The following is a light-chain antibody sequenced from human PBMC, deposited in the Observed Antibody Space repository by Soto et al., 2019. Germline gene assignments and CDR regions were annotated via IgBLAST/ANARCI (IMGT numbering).Light chain of an antibody. V-gene: IGLV1-40*01. CDR2: GNS. Sequence: QSVLTQPPSVSGAPGQRVTISCTGSSSNIGAGYDVHWYQQRPGTAPRLLIYGNSNRPSGVPDRFSGSKSGTSASLAITGLQAEDEAEYCCQSYYSSRSGVVFGGGTKLTVL. J-gene: IGLJ2*01. CDR1: SSNIGAGYD. CDR3: QSYYSSRSGVV.